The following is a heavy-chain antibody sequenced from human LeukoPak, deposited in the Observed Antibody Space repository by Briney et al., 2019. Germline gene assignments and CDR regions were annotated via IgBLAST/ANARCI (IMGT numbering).Heavy chain of an antibody. V-gene: IGHV4-59*02. Sequence: SETLSLTCAVSGGSVSGYYWSWVRQAPGKGLEWIGYIYHNGRTNYSPSLRSRITMSIDTSQNQFSLKLSSVTAADTAVYYCARASEGIGYFDTWGRGSLVTVSS. CDR2: IYHNGRT. D-gene: IGHD3-16*01. CDR3: ARASEGIGYFDT. CDR1: GGSVSGYY. J-gene: IGHJ4*02.